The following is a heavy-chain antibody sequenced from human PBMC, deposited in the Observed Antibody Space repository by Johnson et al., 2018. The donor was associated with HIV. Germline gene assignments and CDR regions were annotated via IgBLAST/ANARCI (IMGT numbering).Heavy chain of an antibody. CDR3: AKSPAKDHGGNSGAFAI. D-gene: IGHD4-23*01. CDR2: IHNDGSST. J-gene: IGHJ3*02. Sequence: EVQLVESGGGVVRPGGSLRLSCAASGFTFDDYGLSWVRQAPGKGLEWVSRIHNDGSSTSSADPVKGRFPISRDNAKNTLYLQMNSLRAEDTAMYYCAKSPAKDHGGNSGAFAIWGQGTMVTVSS. V-gene: IGHV3-20*04. CDR1: GFTFDDYG.